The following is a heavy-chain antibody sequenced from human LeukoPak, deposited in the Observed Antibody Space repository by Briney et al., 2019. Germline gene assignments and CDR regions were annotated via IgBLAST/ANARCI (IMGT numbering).Heavy chain of an antibody. CDR1: GFSFSAYW. Sequence: GGSLRLSCAVSGFSFSAYWMHWVRQAPGKGLVWVSRINSDGFSIAYADSVKGRFTISRDNAKNTLYLHMNSLRAEDTAVYYCARFYGGSALDNWGQGTMVTVSS. CDR2: INSDGFSI. J-gene: IGHJ3*02. CDR3: ARFYGGSALDN. D-gene: IGHD3-16*01. V-gene: IGHV3-74*01.